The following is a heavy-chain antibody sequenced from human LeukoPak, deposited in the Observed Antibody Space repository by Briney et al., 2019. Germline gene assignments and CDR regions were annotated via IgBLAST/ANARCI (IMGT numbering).Heavy chain of an antibody. D-gene: IGHD3-10*01. CDR3: ARNQEEGSGSYYSPPDAFDI. V-gene: IGHV5-51*01. Sequence: GESLKISCKGSGYSFTSYWIGWVRQMPGKGLEWMGIIYPGDSDTRYSPSFQGQVTISADKSISTAYLQWSSLKASDTAMYYCARNQEEGSGSYYSPPDAFDIWGQGTMVTVSS. CDR2: IYPGDSDT. CDR1: GYSFTSYW. J-gene: IGHJ3*02.